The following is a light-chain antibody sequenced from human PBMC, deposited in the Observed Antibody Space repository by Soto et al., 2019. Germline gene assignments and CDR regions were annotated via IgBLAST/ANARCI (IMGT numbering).Light chain of an antibody. CDR3: QQYNSYSGT. V-gene: IGKV1-5*01. J-gene: IGKJ1*01. CDR1: QSISSW. Sequence: DTQMTQTPPTLSASVRDRVTITCRASQSISSWLAWYQQKPGKAPNVLIYGASNLHSGVPPRFSVSGSGTEFTLSISRLQADDLAGYYCQQYNSYSGTFGQGTKV. CDR2: GAS.